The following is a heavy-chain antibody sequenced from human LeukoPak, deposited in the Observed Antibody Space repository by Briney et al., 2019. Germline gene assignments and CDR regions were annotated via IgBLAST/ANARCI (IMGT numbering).Heavy chain of an antibody. D-gene: IGHD1-26*01. CDR3: ATGSGSYQGFVY. CDR1: GFNFSNYW. J-gene: IGHJ4*02. Sequence: PGGSLRLSCAASGFNFSNYWMSLVRQAPGKELEWVAAIKQGGSEKYYVDSVKGRFTISRDNAKNSLYLQMNSLRAEDTAVYYCATGSGSYQGFVYWGQGTLVNVCS. CDR2: IKQGGSEK. V-gene: IGHV3-7*01.